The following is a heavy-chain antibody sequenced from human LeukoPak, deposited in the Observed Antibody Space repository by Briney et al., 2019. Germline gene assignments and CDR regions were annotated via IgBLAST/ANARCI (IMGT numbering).Heavy chain of an antibody. Sequence: GGSLRLSCAASGFTFSSYGMHWVPHALGKGREWVSFIWNDGSNKYYTDSVKGPFTISRDNSKNTLYLKMNSVRAEDSAVYYCAKTKPSPGSGGYPNPFDYWRQGTLVTVSS. J-gene: IGHJ4*02. D-gene: IGHD2-15*01. CDR2: IWNDGSNK. CDR1: GFTFSSYG. CDR3: AKTKPSPGSGGYPNPFDY. V-gene: IGHV3-30*02.